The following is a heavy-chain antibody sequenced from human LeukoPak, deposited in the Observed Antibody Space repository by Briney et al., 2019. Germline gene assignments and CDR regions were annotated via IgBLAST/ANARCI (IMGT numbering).Heavy chain of an antibody. CDR1: GYSISSGYY. Sequence: PSQTLSLTCSVSGYSISSGYYWGWIRQPPGKGLEWIGGMYHSGSTYSNPTLKSRVTISVDTSKNQFSLNLNSVTAADTAVYYCARSWNYGRAVEAFDIWGQGTMVTVSS. V-gene: IGHV4-38-2*01. CDR2: MYHSGST. J-gene: IGHJ3*02. CDR3: ARSWNYGRAVEAFDI. D-gene: IGHD1-7*01.